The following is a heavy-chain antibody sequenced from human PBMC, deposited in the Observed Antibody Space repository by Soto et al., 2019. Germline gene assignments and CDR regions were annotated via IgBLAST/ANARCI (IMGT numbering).Heavy chain of an antibody. J-gene: IGHJ4*02. V-gene: IGHV1-2*02. CDR2: IDPNSGGS. CDR1: GYTFTSYD. D-gene: IGHD6-19*01. Sequence: ASVKVSCKASGYTFTSYDINWVRQAPGQGLEWMGWIDPNSGGSNSAQNFQGRVTMSRDTSISTAYMELTSLRYDDTAVYYCARDLARIAVAGYYFDYWGQGTLVTVSS. CDR3: ARDLARIAVAGYYFDY.